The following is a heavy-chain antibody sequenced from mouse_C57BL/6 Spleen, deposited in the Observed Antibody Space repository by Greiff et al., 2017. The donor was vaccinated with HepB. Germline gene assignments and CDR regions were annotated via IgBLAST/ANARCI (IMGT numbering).Heavy chain of an antibody. D-gene: IGHD1-1*01. J-gene: IGHJ1*03. CDR1: GFTFSSYA. CDR2: ISSGGDYI. CDR3: TRGPYGSSDWYFDG. Sequence: EVKLMESGEGLVKPGGSLKLSCAASGFTFSSYAMSWVRQTPEKRLEWVAYISSGGDYIYYADTVKGRFTISRDNARNTLYLQMSSLKSEDTAMYYCTRGPYGSSDWYFDGWGTGTTVTVSS. V-gene: IGHV5-9-1*02.